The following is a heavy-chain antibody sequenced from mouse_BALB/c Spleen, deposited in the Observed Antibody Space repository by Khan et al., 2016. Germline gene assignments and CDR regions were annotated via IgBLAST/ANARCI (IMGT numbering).Heavy chain of an antibody. CDR3: ARSAYDYDVGFAY. D-gene: IGHD2-4*01. CDR2: IDPATGNT. Sequence: VQLQQSGAELVKPGASVKLSCTASGFNIKDTYMHWVKQRPEQGLDCIGRIDPATGNTKYDPKFQGKATITADTSSNTAYLQPSSLTSEDTAAYYCARSAYDYDVGFAYWGQGTLVTVSA. V-gene: IGHV14-3*02. CDR1: GFNIKDTY. J-gene: IGHJ3*01.